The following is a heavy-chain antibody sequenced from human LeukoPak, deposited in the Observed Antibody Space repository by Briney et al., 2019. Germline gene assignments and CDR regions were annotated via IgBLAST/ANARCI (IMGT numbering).Heavy chain of an antibody. V-gene: IGHV3-21*01. Sequence: GGSLRLSCAAPGITYSNYNMNWVRQAPGKGLEWISAITSSSSYTFYADSVKGRFTISRDNAQNSLYLQMNSLRAEDTAVYYCARDLGYCSGGSCYHYWYFDLWGRGTLVTVSS. J-gene: IGHJ2*01. CDR2: ITSSSSYT. CDR1: GITYSNYN. CDR3: ARDLGYCSGGSCYHYWYFDL. D-gene: IGHD2-15*01.